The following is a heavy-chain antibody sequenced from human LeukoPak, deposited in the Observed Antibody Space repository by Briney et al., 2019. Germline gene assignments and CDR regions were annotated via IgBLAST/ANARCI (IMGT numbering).Heavy chain of an antibody. D-gene: IGHD2-8*01. J-gene: IGHJ4*02. CDR2: IIPRSGGT. CDR3: STEDKYCTSLDCGVY. CDR1: GYTLTDYY. Sequence: GASIKVSCKASGYTLTDYYIHWARQAPGQDLEWMGLIIPRSGGTSYDQKFQGRVTMTRDTSIGTFYMELSSLRSDDTAVYYCSTEDKYCTSLDCGVYWGEGTLVTVSS. V-gene: IGHV1-2*06.